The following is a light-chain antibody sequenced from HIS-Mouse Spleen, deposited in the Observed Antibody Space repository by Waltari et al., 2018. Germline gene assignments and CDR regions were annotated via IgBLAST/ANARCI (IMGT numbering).Light chain of an antibody. CDR1: SSNIGSNY. CDR2: RNN. V-gene: IGLV1-47*01. CDR3: AACDDSLSGPV. J-gene: IGLJ3*02. Sequence: QSVLTQPPSASGTPGQRVTISCSGSSSNIGSNYVYWYQQLPGTAPKLLIYRNNQRPSGVPARFSGSTSGTSASLAISGLRSEDEADYYCAACDDSLSGPVFGGGTKLTVL.